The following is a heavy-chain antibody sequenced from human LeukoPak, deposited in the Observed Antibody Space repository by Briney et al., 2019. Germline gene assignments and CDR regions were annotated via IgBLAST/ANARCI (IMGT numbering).Heavy chain of an antibody. Sequence: SETLSLTCTVSGGSLSRYYWSWVRQPAGKGLEWSGRIYTSGSTYYNPSLKSRVTMSVDTSKNQFSLRLSSVAAADTAVYYCASWYYDSSGYRFDYWGQGTLVTVSS. D-gene: IGHD3-22*01. CDR3: ASWYYDSSGYRFDY. V-gene: IGHV4-4*07. J-gene: IGHJ4*02. CDR2: IYTSGST. CDR1: GGSLSRYY.